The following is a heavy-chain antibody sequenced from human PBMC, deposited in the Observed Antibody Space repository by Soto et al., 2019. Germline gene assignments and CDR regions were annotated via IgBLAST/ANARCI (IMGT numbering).Heavy chain of an antibody. CDR2: IYPADSNT. CDR3: ARPFGMDV. CDR1: GYTFTSYW. J-gene: IGHJ6*02. V-gene: IGHV5-51*01. Sequence: PGESLKISCQGSGYTFTSYWIGWVRQVPGKGLEWVAIIYPADSNTRYSPSFRGQVTISADKSISTAYLQWSSLKASDTAIYYCARPFGMDVWGQGTTVTVSS.